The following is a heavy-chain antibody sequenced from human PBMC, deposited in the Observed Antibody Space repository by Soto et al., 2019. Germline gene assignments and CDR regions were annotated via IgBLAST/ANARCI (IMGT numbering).Heavy chain of an antibody. CDR1: GFTVSSNY. D-gene: IGHD3-3*01. CDR2: IFSADNT. J-gene: IGHJ4*02. V-gene: IGHV3-53*01. CDR3: AITGAGYYIV. Sequence: PGGSLRLSCAASGFTVSSNYLSWVRQAPGKGLEWVSVIFSADNTHYADSVKGRFTISRGNSKNTVFLQMNSLRAEDTAVYYCAITGAGYYIVWGQGTPVTVSS.